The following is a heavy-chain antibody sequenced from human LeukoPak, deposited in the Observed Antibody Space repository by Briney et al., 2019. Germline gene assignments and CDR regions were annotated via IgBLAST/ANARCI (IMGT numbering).Heavy chain of an antibody. Sequence: GGSLRLSCAASGFTVDSNYLSWVRQAPGKWLEWVSTIYTGGNTYYPASVKGRFTISRDFSKNTVFLHMNSLRAEDTAMYYCARGDDSGYYDYFDYWGQGALVTVSS. J-gene: IGHJ4*02. D-gene: IGHD3-22*01. V-gene: IGHV3-53*01. CDR3: ARGDDSGYYDYFDY. CDR2: IYTGGNT. CDR1: GFTVDSNY.